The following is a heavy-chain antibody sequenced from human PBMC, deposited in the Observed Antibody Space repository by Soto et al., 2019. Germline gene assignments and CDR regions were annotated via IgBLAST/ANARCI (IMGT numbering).Heavy chain of an antibody. CDR1: GFTFSSYG. CDR3: AKPLAWTYYYDSSGYYTFDY. J-gene: IGHJ4*02. CDR2: ISYDGSNK. D-gene: IGHD3-22*01. V-gene: IGHV3-30*18. Sequence: HPGGSLRLSCAASGFTFSSYGMHWVRQAPGKGLEWVAVISYDGSNKYYADSVKGRFTISRDNSKNTLYLQMSSLRAEDTAVYYCAKPLAWTYYYDSSGYYTFDYWGQGTLVTVSS.